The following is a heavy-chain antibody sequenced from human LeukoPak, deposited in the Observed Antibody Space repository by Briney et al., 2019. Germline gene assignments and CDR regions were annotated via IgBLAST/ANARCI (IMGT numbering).Heavy chain of an antibody. Sequence: ASETLSLTCTVSGGSISSYYWSWIRQPPGKGLEWIGYIYYSGSTNYNPSLKGRVTISVDTSKNQFSLKLSSVTAADTAVYYCASLYYYDSSGYLSAFDIWGQGTMVTVSS. CDR3: ASLYYYDSSGYLSAFDI. CDR1: GGSISSYY. J-gene: IGHJ3*02. V-gene: IGHV4-59*01. D-gene: IGHD3-22*01. CDR2: IYYSGST.